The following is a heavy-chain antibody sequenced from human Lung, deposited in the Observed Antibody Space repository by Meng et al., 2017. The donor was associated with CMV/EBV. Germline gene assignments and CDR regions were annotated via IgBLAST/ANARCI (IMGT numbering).Heavy chain of an antibody. Sequence: GSLRLXXAVYGGSFSGYYWSWIRQPPGKGLEWIGEINHSGSTNYNPSLKSRVTISVDTSKNQFSLKLSSVTAADTAVYYCARLRFLEWLPLDAFDIWGQGTMVTVSS. CDR1: GGSFSGYY. D-gene: IGHD3-3*01. CDR3: ARLRFLEWLPLDAFDI. V-gene: IGHV4-34*01. CDR2: INHSGST. J-gene: IGHJ3*02.